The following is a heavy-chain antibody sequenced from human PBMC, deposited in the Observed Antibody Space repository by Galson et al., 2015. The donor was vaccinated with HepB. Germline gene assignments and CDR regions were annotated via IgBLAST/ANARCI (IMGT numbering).Heavy chain of an antibody. D-gene: IGHD2-15*01. J-gene: IGHJ4*02. V-gene: IGHV1-46*01. CDR1: GYTFTSYY. CDR2: INPSGGST. Sequence: SVKVSCKASGYTFTSYYMHWVRQAPGQGLEWMGIINPSGGSTSYAQKFQGRVTMTRDTSTSTVYMELSSLRSEDTAVYYCASGYDRYCSGGSCYVYWSQGTLVTVSS. CDR3: ASGYDRYCSGGSCYVY.